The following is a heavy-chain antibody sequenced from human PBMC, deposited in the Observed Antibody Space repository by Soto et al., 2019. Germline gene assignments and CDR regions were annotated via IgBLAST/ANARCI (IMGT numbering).Heavy chain of an antibody. J-gene: IGHJ6*02. CDR3: ARSPCPERMAAAGTCYYYGMDV. CDR2: IIPIFGTA. D-gene: IGHD6-13*01. CDR1: GGTFSSYA. V-gene: IGHV1-69*13. Sequence: SVKVSCKASGGTFSSYAISWVRQAPGQGLEWMGGIIPIFGTANYAQKFQGRVTITADESTSTAYMELSSLRSEDTAVYYCARSPCPERMAAAGTCYYYGMDVWGQGTTVTVSS.